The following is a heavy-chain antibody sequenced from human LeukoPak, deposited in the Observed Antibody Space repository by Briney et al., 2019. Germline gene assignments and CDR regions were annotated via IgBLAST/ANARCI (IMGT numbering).Heavy chain of an antibody. Sequence: SETLSLTCTVSGGSISSYYWNWIRQPPGKGLEWIGYIYYSGTTNYNPSLRSRVTISVDTSKNQFSLNLSSVTAADTAVYYCARDSAWFIYWGQGIPVTVSS. J-gene: IGHJ4*02. CDR1: GGSISSYY. V-gene: IGHV4-59*01. CDR3: ARDSAWFIY. D-gene: IGHD6-19*01. CDR2: IYYSGTT.